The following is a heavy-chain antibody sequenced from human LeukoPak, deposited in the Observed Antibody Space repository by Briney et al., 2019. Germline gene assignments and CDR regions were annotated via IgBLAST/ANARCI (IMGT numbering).Heavy chain of an antibody. V-gene: IGHV3-23*01. D-gene: IGHD5-18*01. CDR1: GFTFSSYA. CDR3: AKGVYSYGFHDAFDI. CDR2: ISGSGGST. Sequence: GGSLRLSCAASGFTFSSYAMSWVRQAPGKGLEWVSAISGSGGSTYYADSVKGRFTISRDNSKNTLYLQMNSLGAEDTAVYYCAKGVYSYGFHDAFDIWGQGTMVTVSS. J-gene: IGHJ3*02.